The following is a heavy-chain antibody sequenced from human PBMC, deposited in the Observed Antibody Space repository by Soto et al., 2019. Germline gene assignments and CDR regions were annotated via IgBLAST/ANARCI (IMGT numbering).Heavy chain of an antibody. V-gene: IGHV1-18*01. CDR3: ARDYSGYVRDYFDY. CDR1: GYTFTRYG. CDR2: IVTYNGNT. J-gene: IGHJ4*02. D-gene: IGHD5-12*01. Sequence: ASVKVSCKASGYTFTRYGVSWVRQAPGQGLEWMGWIVTYNGNTNSAQKFQGRLTMTTDTSTTTAYMELRSLRYDDTAVYYCARDYSGYVRDYFDYWGQGTLVTVSS.